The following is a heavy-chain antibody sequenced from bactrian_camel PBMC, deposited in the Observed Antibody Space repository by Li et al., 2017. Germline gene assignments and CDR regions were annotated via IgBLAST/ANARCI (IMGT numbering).Heavy chain of an antibody. V-gene: IGHV3S1*01. CDR2: ISSGRTTTYT. Sequence: HVQLVESGGGLVQPGGSLRLSCAASGSTFSSVWMYWVRQAPGKGLEWVSTISSGRTTTYTYYADSVRGRFTISRDNAKNTLYLQMNSLNPEDTAVYYCVRDSDDGPDSYWGQGTQVTVS. CDR3: VRDSDDGPDSY. J-gene: IGHJ4*01. CDR1: GSTFSSVW. D-gene: IGHD3*01.